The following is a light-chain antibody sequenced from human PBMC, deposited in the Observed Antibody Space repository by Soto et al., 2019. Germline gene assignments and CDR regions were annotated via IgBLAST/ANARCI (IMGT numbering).Light chain of an antibody. Sequence: ELVLTKSPATLSLSPGERATLSCRAIQSVSSYLAWYQQKPGQAHQLLIYDASNRATGIPATFSGSGSGTDCTLIISSLESEDVSVYYCQQRSNWPPYTFGHRTMME. J-gene: IGKJ2*01. V-gene: IGKV3-11*01. CDR1: QSVSSY. CDR2: DAS. CDR3: QQRSNWPPYT.